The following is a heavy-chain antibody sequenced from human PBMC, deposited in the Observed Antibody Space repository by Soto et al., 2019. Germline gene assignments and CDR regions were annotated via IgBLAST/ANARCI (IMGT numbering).Heavy chain of an antibody. CDR1: GDSVSSNSAA. CDR3: ARDRGVVPARGLHYGMDV. CDR2: TYYRSKWYN. J-gene: IGHJ6*02. Sequence: PSQTLSLTCAISGDSVSSNSAAWNWIRQSPSRGLGWLGRTYYRSKWYNDYAVSVKSRITINPDTSKNQFSLQLNSVTPEDTAVFYCARDRGVVPARGLHYGMDVWGQVTTVTVSS. D-gene: IGHD2-2*01. V-gene: IGHV6-1*01.